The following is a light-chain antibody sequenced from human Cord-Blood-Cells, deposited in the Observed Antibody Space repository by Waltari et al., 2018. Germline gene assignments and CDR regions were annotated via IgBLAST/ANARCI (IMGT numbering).Light chain of an antibody. CDR1: SSNIGSNY. Sequence: QSVLTQPPSASGTPGPRVTISCSGSSSNIGSNYVYWYQQLPGTAPKLLIYRNNQRPSGVPDRFSGSKSGTSASRAISGLRSEDEADYYCAAWDDSLSGPVFGGGTKLTVL. J-gene: IGLJ3*02. V-gene: IGLV1-47*01. CDR2: RNN. CDR3: AAWDDSLSGPV.